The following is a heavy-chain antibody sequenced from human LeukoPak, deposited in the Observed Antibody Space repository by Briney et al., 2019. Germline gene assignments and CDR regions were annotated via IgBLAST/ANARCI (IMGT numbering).Heavy chain of an antibody. D-gene: IGHD3-10*01. CDR3: ARIRLYYCGSGSYYQNWFDP. CDR2: INHSGST. CDR1: GGSFSGYY. J-gene: IGHJ5*02. V-gene: IGHV4-34*01. Sequence: SETLSLTCAVYGGSFSGYYWSWIRQPPGKGLEWIGEINHSGSTNYNPSLKSRVTISVDTSKNQFSLKLSSVTAADPAVYYCARIRLYYCGSGSYYQNWFDPWGQGTLVTASP.